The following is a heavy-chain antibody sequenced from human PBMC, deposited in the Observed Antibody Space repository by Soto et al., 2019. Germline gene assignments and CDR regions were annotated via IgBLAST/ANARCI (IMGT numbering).Heavy chain of an antibody. CDR2: IWYDGSNK. Sequence: QVQLVESGGGVVQPGRSLRLSCAASGFTFSNYGMHWVRQAPGKGLEWVAVIWYDGSNKYYADSVKGRFTISRDNSKNPLYLQMTSLRAEDTAVYYCASEYCSGGSCYYYGMDVWGQGTTVTVSS. V-gene: IGHV3-33*01. CDR1: GFTFSNYG. D-gene: IGHD2-15*01. CDR3: ASEYCSGGSCYYYGMDV. J-gene: IGHJ6*02.